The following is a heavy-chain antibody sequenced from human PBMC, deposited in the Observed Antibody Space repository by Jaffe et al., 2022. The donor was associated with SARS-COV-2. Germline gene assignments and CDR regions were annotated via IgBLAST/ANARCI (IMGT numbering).Heavy chain of an antibody. CDR3: AKGRGAFYYYYGMDV. V-gene: IGHV3-30*18. D-gene: IGHD3-10*01. CDR1: GFTFSSYG. CDR2: ISYDGSNK. Sequence: QVQLVESGGGVVQPGRSLRLSCAASGFTFSSYGMHWVRQAPGKGLEWVAVISYDGSNKYYADSVKGRFTISRDNSKNTLYLQMNSLRAEDTAVYYCAKGRGAFYYYYGMDVWGQGTTVTVSS. J-gene: IGHJ6*02.